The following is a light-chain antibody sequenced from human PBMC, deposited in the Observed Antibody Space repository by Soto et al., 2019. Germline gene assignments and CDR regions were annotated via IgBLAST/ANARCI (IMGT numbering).Light chain of an antibody. CDR1: QSVRSW. V-gene: IGKV1-5*01. CDR2: DAS. J-gene: IGKJ4*01. CDR3: QQDDERPLI. Sequence: IKMNQSSATLFAYVGDGVSLXCRASQSVRSWLAWYQQSPGTAPNPLIFDASRLENGGPSRFSCSGSVTEFTRTISILQPDDFATYYRQQDDERPLIVGGGTKVDIK.